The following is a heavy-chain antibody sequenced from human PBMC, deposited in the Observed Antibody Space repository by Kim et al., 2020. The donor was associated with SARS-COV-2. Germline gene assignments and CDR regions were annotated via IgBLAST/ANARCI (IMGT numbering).Heavy chain of an antibody. D-gene: IGHD4-17*01. CDR3: TSDGPPGDYGDWY. V-gene: IGHV3-21*01. CDR2: ISTSSSYT. CDR1: GFTFSSYS. J-gene: IGHJ2*01. Sequence: GGSLRLSCAASGFTFSSYSMNWVRQAPGSGPEWVSSISTSSSYTYYTDSVKGRFTISRDNAQNLLYLQMNSLRAEDTAVFYCTSDGPPGDYGDWY.